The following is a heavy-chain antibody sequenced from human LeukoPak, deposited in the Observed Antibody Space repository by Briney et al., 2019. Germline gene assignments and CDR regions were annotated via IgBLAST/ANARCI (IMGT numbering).Heavy chain of an antibody. CDR1: GGSISSGGYS. CDR2: IYHSGST. V-gene: IGHV4-30-2*01. D-gene: IGHD1-26*01. Sequence: PSQTLSLTCAVSGGSISSGGYSWSWIRQPPGKGLEWIGYIYHSGSTYYNPSLKSRVTISVDRSKNQFSLKLSSVTAADTAVYYCARVSLGSGEAFDIWGQGTMVTVSS. J-gene: IGHJ3*02. CDR3: ARVSLGSGEAFDI.